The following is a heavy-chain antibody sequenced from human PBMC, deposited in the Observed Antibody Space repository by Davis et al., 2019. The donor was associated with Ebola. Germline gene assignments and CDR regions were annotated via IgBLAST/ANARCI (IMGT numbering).Heavy chain of an antibody. J-gene: IGHJ4*02. D-gene: IGHD3-3*01. CDR1: GFTFSSYE. Sequence: GGSLRLSCAASGFTFSSYEMNWVRQAPGKGLEWVSYISSSGSTIYYADSVKGRFTISRDNAKNSLYLQMSSLRAEDTAVYYCARDPPGGGHYDFWSGYYIGAYFDYWGQGTLVTVSS. V-gene: IGHV3-48*03. CDR3: ARDPPGGGHYDFWSGYYIGAYFDY. CDR2: ISSSGSTI.